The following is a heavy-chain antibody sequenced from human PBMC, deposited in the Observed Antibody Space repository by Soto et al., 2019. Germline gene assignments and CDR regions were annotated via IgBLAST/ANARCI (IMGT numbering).Heavy chain of an antibody. CDR3: ATFSLSEYYDFWSGPYYMDV. J-gene: IGHJ6*03. CDR2: IYYSGST. V-gene: IGHV4-59*08. D-gene: IGHD3-3*01. Sequence: QVQLQESGPGLVKPSETLSLTCTVSGGSISSYYWSWIRQPPGKGLEWIGYIYYSGSTNYNPSLKSPVTISVDTSKNQFSLKLSSVTAADTAVYYCATFSLSEYYDFWSGPYYMDVWGKGTTVTVSS. CDR1: GGSISSYY.